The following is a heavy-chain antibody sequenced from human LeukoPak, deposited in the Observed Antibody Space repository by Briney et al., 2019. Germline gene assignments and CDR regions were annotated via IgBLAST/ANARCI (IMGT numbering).Heavy chain of an antibody. V-gene: IGHV4-30-4*08. D-gene: IGHD2-2*01. CDR1: GGSMSSGDYY. J-gene: IGHJ4*02. CDR2: IYYSGST. CDR3: AGYCSSTSCYPLYYFDY. Sequence: PSETLSLTCTVSGGSMSSGDYYWSWIRQPPGKGLEWIGYIYYSGSTYYNPSLKSRVTISVDTSKNQFSLKLSSVTAADTAVYYCAGYCSSTSCYPLYYFDYWGQGTLVTVSS.